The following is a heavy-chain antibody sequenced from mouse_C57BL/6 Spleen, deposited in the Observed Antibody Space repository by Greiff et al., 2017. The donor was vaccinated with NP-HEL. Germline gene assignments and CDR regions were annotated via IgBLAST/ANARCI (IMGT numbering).Heavy chain of an antibody. J-gene: IGHJ2*01. Sequence: VQLQQSGAELVRPGTSVKVSCKASGYAFTNYLIEWVKQRPGQGLEWIGVINPGSGGTNYTEKFKGKATLTADKSSSTAYMQLSSLTSEDSAVYFCARYDYYGSEYFDYWGQGTTLTVSS. CDR2: INPGSGGT. V-gene: IGHV1-54*01. CDR1: GYAFTNYL. D-gene: IGHD1-1*01. CDR3: ARYDYYGSEYFDY.